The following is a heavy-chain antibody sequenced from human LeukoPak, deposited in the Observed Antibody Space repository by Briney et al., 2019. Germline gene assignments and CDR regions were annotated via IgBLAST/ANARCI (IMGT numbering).Heavy chain of an antibody. CDR1: GYTFTGDY. J-gene: IGHJ4*02. CDR2: INPNSGGT. D-gene: IGHD6-25*01. V-gene: IGHV1-2*02. CDR3: ARAPHSAATVFGY. Sequence: ASVKVSCKASGYTFTGDYMHWVRQAPGQGLEWMGWINPNSGGTNYAQKFQGRVTMTRDTSISTAYMELSRLRSDDTAVYYCARAPHSAATVFGYWGQGTLVTVSS.